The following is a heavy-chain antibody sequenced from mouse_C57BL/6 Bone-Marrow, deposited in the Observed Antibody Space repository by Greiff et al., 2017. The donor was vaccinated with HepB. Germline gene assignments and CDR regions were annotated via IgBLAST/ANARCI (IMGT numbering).Heavy chain of an antibody. Sequence: VQLQQSGAELVKPGASVKMSCKASGYTFTSYWITWVKQRPGQGLEWIGDIYPGSGSTNYNEKFKSKATLTVDTSSSTAYMQLSSLTSEDSAVYYCARRYYGSSYYFDDWGQGTTLTVSS. CDR2: IYPGSGST. CDR3: ARRYYGSSYYFDD. V-gene: IGHV1-55*01. D-gene: IGHD1-1*01. J-gene: IGHJ2*01. CDR1: GYTFTSYW.